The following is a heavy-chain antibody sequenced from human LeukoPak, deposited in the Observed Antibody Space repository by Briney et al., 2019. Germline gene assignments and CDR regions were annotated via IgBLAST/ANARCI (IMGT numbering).Heavy chain of an antibody. CDR2: ITGGGGGT. CDR3: SKGGDDSSSWSDY. Sequence: GGSLRLSCAASGFTFNSYAMTWVRRAPGKGLEWVSSITGGGGGTYYADSVQGRFTISRDNSRNTLSLQMTSLRAEDTAVYYCSKGGDDSSSWSDYWGQGALVTVSS. V-gene: IGHV3-23*01. D-gene: IGHD6-13*01. CDR1: GFTFNSYA. J-gene: IGHJ4*02.